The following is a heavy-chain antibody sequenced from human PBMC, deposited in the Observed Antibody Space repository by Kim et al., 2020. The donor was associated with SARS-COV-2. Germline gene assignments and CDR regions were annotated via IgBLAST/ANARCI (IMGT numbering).Heavy chain of an antibody. CDR3: ARDNLGTTKWGRWFDP. CDR2: IYYSGST. D-gene: IGHD1-1*01. J-gene: IGHJ5*02. CDR1: GGSISSGGYY. V-gene: IGHV4-31*03. Sequence: SETLSLTCTVSGGSISSGGYYWSWIRQHPGKGLEWIGYIYYSGSTYYNPSLKSRVTISVDTSKNQFSLKLSSVTAADTAVYYCARDNLGTTKWGRWFDPWGQGTLVTVSS.